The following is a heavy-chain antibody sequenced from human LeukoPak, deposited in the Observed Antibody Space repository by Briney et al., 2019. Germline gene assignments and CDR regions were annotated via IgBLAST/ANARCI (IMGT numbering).Heavy chain of an antibody. CDR1: RFTFSRYG. D-gene: IGHD3-10*01. J-gene: IGHJ4*02. V-gene: IGHV3-30*02. CDR3: TTTSIWFGDRKHPLKFDY. CDR2: IRYDGNNK. Sequence: GGSLRLSCAASRFTFSRYGMHWVRQAPGKGLEWVAFIRYDGNNKFYAESVKGRCTISRDNSKNTLYLQMNSLKTEDTAVYYCTTTSIWFGDRKHPLKFDYWGQGTLVTVSS.